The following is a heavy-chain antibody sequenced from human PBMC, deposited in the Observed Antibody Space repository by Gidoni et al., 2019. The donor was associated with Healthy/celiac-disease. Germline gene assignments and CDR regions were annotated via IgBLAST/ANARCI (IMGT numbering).Heavy chain of an antibody. CDR2: INHSGST. D-gene: IGHD3-3*01. Sequence: QVQLQQSGAGLLTPSETLSLTCAVYGGSFSGYYWSWIRQPPGKGLEWIGEINHSGSTNYNPSLKSRVTISVDTSKNQFSLKLSSVTAADTAVYYCARRISFGVVIINWFDPWGQGTLVTVSS. V-gene: IGHV4-34*01. CDR1: GGSFSGYY. J-gene: IGHJ5*02. CDR3: ARRISFGVVIINWFDP.